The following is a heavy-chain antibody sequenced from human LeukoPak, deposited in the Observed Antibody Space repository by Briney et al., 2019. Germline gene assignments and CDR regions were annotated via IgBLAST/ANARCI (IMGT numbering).Heavy chain of an antibody. CDR2: INPNSGGT. Sequence: ASVKVSCKASGYTFTGYYMHWVRQAPGQGLEWMGRINPNSGGTNYAQKFQGRVTMTRDTSISTAYMELSRLRSDDTAVYYCARGIAAAGPFDPWGQGTLVTVSS. D-gene: IGHD6-13*01. V-gene: IGHV1-2*06. CDR3: ARGIAAAGPFDP. CDR1: GYTFTGYY. J-gene: IGHJ5*02.